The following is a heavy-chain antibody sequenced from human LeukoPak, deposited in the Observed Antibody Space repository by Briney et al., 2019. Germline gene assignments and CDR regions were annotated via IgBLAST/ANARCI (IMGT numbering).Heavy chain of an antibody. J-gene: IGHJ4*02. CDR2: ISNDGSNK. CDR3: AKDEADYVGNFRD. D-gene: IGHD4-23*01. Sequence: PGGSLRLSCAASGFTFSSYAMSWVRQAPGKGLEWVAVISNDGSNKNFADSVKGRFTISRDNSKKTLYLQMNSLRAEDTAMYYCAKDEADYVGNFRDRGQGTLVTVSS. V-gene: IGHV3-30*18. CDR1: GFTFSSYA.